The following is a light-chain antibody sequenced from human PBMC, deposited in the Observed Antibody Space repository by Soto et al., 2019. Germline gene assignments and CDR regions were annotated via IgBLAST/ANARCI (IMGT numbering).Light chain of an antibody. J-gene: IGKJ1*01. V-gene: IGKV3-15*01. CDR1: QSVSNN. CDR3: QQYNNWPRT. CDR2: GAS. Sequence: VFTESPCTLSLYPRERATRSCRASQSVSNNYLAWYQQKPGQAPRLLIYGASTRATGIPARFSGSGSGTEFTLTISSLQSEDFAVYYCQQYNNWPRTLGQGTKL.